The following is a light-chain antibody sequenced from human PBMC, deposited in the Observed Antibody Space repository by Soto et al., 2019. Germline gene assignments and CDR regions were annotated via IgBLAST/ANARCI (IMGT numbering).Light chain of an antibody. Sequence: DIVMTQSPDSLAVSLGKMATINCKSSQSVLYSSNNKNYLAWYQQKPGQPPKLLIYWASTRESGVPDRFRGSGSGTDFPLTISTLQAEDVAVYYCQQYYRPPQTFGQGTKVEIK. CDR3: QQYYRPPQT. J-gene: IGKJ1*01. CDR1: QSVLYSSNNKNY. CDR2: WAS. V-gene: IGKV4-1*01.